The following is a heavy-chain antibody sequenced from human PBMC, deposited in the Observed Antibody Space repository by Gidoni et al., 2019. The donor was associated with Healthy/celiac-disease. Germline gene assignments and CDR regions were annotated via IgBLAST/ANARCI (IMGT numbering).Heavy chain of an antibody. V-gene: IGHV3-30*18. CDR1: GFTFSSYG. Sequence: QVQLVESGGGVVQPGRSLRLSCAASGFTFSSYGMHWVRQAPGKGLEWVAVISYDGSNKYYADSVKGRFTISRDNSKNTLYLQMNSLRAEDTAVYYCAKDQGIAAADEEDAFDIWGQGTMVTVSS. J-gene: IGHJ3*02. D-gene: IGHD6-13*01. CDR2: ISYDGSNK. CDR3: AKDQGIAAADEEDAFDI.